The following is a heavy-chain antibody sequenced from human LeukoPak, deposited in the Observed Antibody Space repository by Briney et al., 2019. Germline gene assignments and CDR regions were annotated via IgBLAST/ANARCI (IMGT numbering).Heavy chain of an antibody. V-gene: IGHV1-8*01. CDR2: MNPNSGNT. D-gene: IGHD6-19*01. J-gene: IGHJ6*02. Sequence: ASVKVSCKASGYTFTSYDINWVRQATGQGLEWMGWMNPNSGNTGYAQKFQGRVTMTRNTSMSTAYMELSSLRSEDTAVYYCARPRSGIAVAGHQVSYGMDVWGQGTTVTVSS. CDR1: GYTFTSYD. CDR3: ARPRSGIAVAGHQVSYGMDV.